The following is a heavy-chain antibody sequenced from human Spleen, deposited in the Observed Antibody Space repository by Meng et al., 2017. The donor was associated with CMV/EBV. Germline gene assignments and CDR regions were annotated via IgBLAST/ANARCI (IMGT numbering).Heavy chain of an antibody. D-gene: IGHD1-7*01. V-gene: IGHV4-39*07. Sequence: CTVSGGSISSSSYYWGWIRQPPGKGLELIGIIYYSGSTYYNPSLQSRVTISVATSKNQFSLKLSSVTAADTAVYYCARIKIGTTVDPWGQGTLVTVSS. CDR3: ARIKIGTTVDP. J-gene: IGHJ5*02. CDR1: GGSISSSSYY. CDR2: IYYSGST.